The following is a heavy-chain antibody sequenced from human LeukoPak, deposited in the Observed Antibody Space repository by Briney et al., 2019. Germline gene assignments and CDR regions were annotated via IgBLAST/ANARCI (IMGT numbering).Heavy chain of an antibody. CDR3: ARDFRGQQLLS. CDR2: INPSGGST. J-gene: IGHJ5*02. V-gene: IGHV1-46*01. Sequence: GASAKVSCKASGYTFTSYYMHWVRQAPGQGLEWMGIINPSGGSTSYAQKFQGRVTMARDTSTSTVYMELSSLRSEDTAVYYCARDFRGQQLLSWGQGTLVTVSS. D-gene: IGHD6-13*01. CDR1: GYTFTSYY.